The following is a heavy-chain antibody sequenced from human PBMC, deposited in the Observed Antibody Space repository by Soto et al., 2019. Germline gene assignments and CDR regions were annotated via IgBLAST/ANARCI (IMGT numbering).Heavy chain of an antibody. CDR3: ARHIPLGYSNYPVGFEYYYMDV. CDR2: IYYSGST. Sequence: PSETLSLTCTVAGGSISSYYWSWIRQPPGKGLEWIGYIYYSGSTNYNPSLKSRVTISVDTSKNQFSLKLSSVTAADTAVYYCARHIPLGYSNYPVGFEYYYMDVWGKGTTVTVSS. V-gene: IGHV4-59*08. CDR1: GGSISSYY. J-gene: IGHJ6*03. D-gene: IGHD4-4*01.